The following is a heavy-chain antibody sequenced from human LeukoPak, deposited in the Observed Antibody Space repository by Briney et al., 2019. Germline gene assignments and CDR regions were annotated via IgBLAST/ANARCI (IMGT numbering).Heavy chain of an antibody. J-gene: IGHJ4*02. CDR2: VYSSGGT. CDR3: ARHSGSTVEY. D-gene: IGHD1-26*01. Sequence: SETLALTCPVPGGXISNYHCSWIRPPPGKGLEWIGYVYSSGGTNYSPSLQSRVTISVDTSTNQVSLKVRSVTAADTAVYFCARHSGSTVEYWGQGTLDTVSS. CDR1: GGXISNYH. V-gene: IGHV4-59*08.